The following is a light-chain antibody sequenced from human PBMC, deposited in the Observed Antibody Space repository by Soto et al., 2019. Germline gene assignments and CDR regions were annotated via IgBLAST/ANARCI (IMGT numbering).Light chain of an antibody. Sequence: EIVMTQSPATLSVSPGERATLSCRASQSISSNLAWYQQKPGQAPRLLIYGASTRATGIPATFSGSGSGTEFTLTISGLQSEDFAVYYCQQYNNWPFTFGPGPKVDIK. CDR1: QSISSN. CDR3: QQYNNWPFT. V-gene: IGKV3-15*01. J-gene: IGKJ3*01. CDR2: GAS.